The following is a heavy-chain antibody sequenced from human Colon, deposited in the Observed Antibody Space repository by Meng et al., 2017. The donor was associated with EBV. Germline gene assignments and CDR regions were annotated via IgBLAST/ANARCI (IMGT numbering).Heavy chain of an antibody. CDR3: VRDPRTTVCAFDI. J-gene: IGHJ3*02. Sequence: HVHVQEGGEVLLNTSETRSLTCAVYGGFFSGYCWTWIRQPPGKGLEWIEEISHSGSANYNPSLKSRVTISVDTSKNQFSLKLSSVTAADTAVYYCVRDPRTTVCAFDIWGQGTMVTVSS. V-gene: IGHV4-34*01. CDR1: GGFFSGYC. D-gene: IGHD4-17*01. CDR2: ISHSGSA.